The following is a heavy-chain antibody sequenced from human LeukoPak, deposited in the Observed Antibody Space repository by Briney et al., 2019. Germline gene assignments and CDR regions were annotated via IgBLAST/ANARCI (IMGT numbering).Heavy chain of an antibody. Sequence: GGSLRLSCEASGFTFSSYWMHWVRQAPGKGLVWVSRINSDGSSTSYADSVKGRFTISRDNAKNTLYLQMNSLRAEDTAVYYCASFDYYDYGWFDPWGQGTLVTVSS. J-gene: IGHJ5*02. CDR2: INSDGSST. V-gene: IGHV3-74*01. CDR1: GFTFSSYW. D-gene: IGHD3-22*01. CDR3: ASFDYYDYGWFDP.